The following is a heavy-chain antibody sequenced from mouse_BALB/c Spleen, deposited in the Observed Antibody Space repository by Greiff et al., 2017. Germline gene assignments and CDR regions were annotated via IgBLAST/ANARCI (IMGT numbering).Heavy chain of an antibody. Sequence: EVKLVESGGGLVQPGGSRKLSCAASGFTFSSFGMHWVRQAPEKGLEWVAYISSGSSTIYYADTVKGRFTISRDNPKNTLFLQMTSLRSEDTAMYYCARPSYRYDGGYAMDYWGQGTSVTVSS. J-gene: IGHJ4*01. V-gene: IGHV5-17*02. CDR2: ISSGSSTI. CDR1: GFTFSSFG. CDR3: ARPSYRYDGGYAMDY. D-gene: IGHD2-14*01.